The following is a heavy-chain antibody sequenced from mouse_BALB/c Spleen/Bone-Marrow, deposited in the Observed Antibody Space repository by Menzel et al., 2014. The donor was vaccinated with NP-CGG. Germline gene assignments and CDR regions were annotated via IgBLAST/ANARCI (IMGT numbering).Heavy chain of an antibody. CDR3: ARPLYYYGSSPFYAMDY. Sequence: VQLQESGPGPVAPSQSLSITCTVSGFSLTSYGVHWVRQPPGKGLEWLGVIWAGGSTNYNSALMSRLSISKDNSKSQVFLKMNSLQTDDTAMYYCARPLYYYGSSPFYAMDYWGQGTSVTVSS. V-gene: IGHV2-9*02. J-gene: IGHJ4*01. CDR1: GFSLTSYG. D-gene: IGHD1-1*01. CDR2: IWAGGST.